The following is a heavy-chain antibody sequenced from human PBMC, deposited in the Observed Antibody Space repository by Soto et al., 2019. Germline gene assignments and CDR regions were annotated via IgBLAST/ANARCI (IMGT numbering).Heavy chain of an antibody. J-gene: IGHJ6*02. Sequence: GASVKVSCKASGYTFTGYYMHWVRQAPGQGLEWMGCINPNSGGTNYAQKFQGWVTMTRDTSISTAYMELSRLRSDDTAVYYRARGRSYDFWSGYPVEPIHYYYYYGMDVWGQGTTVTVS. D-gene: IGHD3-3*01. CDR2: INPNSGGT. V-gene: IGHV1-2*04. CDR1: GYTFTGYY. CDR3: ARGRSYDFWSGYPVEPIHYYYYYGMDV.